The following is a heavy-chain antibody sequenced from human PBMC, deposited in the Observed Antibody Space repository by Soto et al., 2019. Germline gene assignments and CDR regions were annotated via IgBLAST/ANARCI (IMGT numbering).Heavy chain of an antibody. CDR2: IYPGDHET. CDR1: GYTFSNFW. Sequence: PGVSLKISCQCCGYTFSNFWIGWVRQLPGKGLEWMGIIYPGDHETRYSPSFHGKVTISADKSINTAYLQWNSLEASDTAFYFCARSPRSSPYFDYWGQGALVTSPQ. V-gene: IGHV5-51*01. D-gene: IGHD6-13*01. J-gene: IGHJ4*02. CDR3: ARSPRSSPYFDY.